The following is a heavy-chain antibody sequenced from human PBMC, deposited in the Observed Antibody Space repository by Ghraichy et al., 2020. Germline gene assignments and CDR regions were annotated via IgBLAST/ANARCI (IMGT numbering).Heavy chain of an antibody. CDR2: IYYSGST. CDR1: GGSISSSSYY. V-gene: IGHV4-39*01. J-gene: IGHJ3*01. CDR3: ARIEQQLVDAFDL. Sequence: SETLSLTCTVSGGSISSSSYYWGWIRQPPVKGLEWIGRIYYSGSTYYNPSLKSRVTISVDTSKNQFSLKLSSVTAADTAVYYCARIEQQLVDAFDLWGQGTMDTVSS. D-gene: IGHD6-13*01.